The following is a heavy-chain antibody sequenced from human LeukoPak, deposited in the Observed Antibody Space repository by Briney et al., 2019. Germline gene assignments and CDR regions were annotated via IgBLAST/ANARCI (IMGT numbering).Heavy chain of an antibody. CDR1: GASVSNYY. CDR3: AAAGVYYYGSGSYLNWFDP. D-gene: IGHD3-10*01. CDR2: FSYSGST. J-gene: IGHJ5*02. Sequence: SETLSLTCTVSGASVSNYYWSWIRQPPGKGLEWIGYFSYSGSTNYNPSLKSRVTISVDTSKNQFSLKLSSVTAADTAVYYCAAAGVYYYGSGSYLNWFDPWGQGTLVTVSS. V-gene: IGHV4-59*02.